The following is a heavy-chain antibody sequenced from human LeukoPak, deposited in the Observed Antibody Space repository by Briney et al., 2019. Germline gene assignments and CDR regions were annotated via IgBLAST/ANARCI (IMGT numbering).Heavy chain of an antibody. CDR2: INHSGST. D-gene: IGHD3-3*02. Sequence: SETLSLTCTVYGGXFSGYYCSWIRQPPGKGLEWIGEINHSGSTNYNPSLKSRVTISVDTSKNQFSLKLSSVTAADTAVYYCARGPFKPFDYWGQGTLVTVSS. CDR1: GGXFSGYY. J-gene: IGHJ4*02. V-gene: IGHV4-34*01. CDR3: ARGPFKPFDY.